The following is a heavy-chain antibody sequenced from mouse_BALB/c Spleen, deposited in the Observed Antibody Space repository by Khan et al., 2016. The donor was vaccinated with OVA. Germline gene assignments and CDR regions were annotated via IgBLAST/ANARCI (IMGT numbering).Heavy chain of an antibody. CDR1: GFSLSRYN. D-gene: IGHD2-14*01. J-gene: IGHJ4*01. CDR2: IWGGGGT. Sequence: VQLQESGPGLVAPSQSLSITCTVSGFSLSRYNIHWVRQPLGKGLEWPGMIWGGGGTDYNSTLKSRMSISKDKSKSQVFIKMDSLQTDDSAMYYCARTYYRYDGYYAMDYWGQGTSVTISS. V-gene: IGHV2-6-4*01. CDR3: ARTYYRYDGYYAMDY.